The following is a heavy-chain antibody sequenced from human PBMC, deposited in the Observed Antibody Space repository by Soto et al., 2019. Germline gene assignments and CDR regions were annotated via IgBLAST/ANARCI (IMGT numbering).Heavy chain of an antibody. Sequence: SETLRLTCTVSGGTISSSSYYWSWISQPPGKGLEWIGSIYYSGSTYYNPSLKSRVTISVDTSKNQFSLKLSSVTAADTAVYYCARTSVGHVFDYWGQGTLVT. CDR1: GGTISSSSYY. CDR2: IYYSGST. CDR3: ARTSVGHVFDY. J-gene: IGHJ4*02. V-gene: IGHV4-39*01.